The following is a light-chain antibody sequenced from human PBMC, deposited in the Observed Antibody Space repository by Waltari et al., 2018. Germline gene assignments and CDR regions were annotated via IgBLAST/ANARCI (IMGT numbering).Light chain of an antibody. CDR3: QQRHSYPIT. J-gene: IGKJ5*01. Sequence: DIQLTQSPSFLSASVGHRVTITCRSSQGISSYLAWYQQKPGKAPKLLIHTASTLQGGGPSRFSGSGSGTDFTLTISSLQPEDFATYYCQQRHSYPITFGQGTRLEIK. CDR1: QGISSY. V-gene: IGKV1-9*01. CDR2: TAS.